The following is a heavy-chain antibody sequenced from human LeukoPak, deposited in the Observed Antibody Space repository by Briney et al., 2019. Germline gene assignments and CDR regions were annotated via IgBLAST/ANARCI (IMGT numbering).Heavy chain of an antibody. J-gene: IGHJ4*02. V-gene: IGHV3-30*02. D-gene: IGHD5-12*01. CDR3: AKPSVATIGIFDY. Sequence: GGSLRLSCAASGFTYSRCGMHWVRQAPGKGLEWVAFIRYDGSNKYYADSVKGRFTISRDNSKNTLYLQMNSLRAEDTAVYYCAKPSVATIGIFDYWGQGTLVTVSS. CDR2: IRYDGSNK. CDR1: GFTYSRCG.